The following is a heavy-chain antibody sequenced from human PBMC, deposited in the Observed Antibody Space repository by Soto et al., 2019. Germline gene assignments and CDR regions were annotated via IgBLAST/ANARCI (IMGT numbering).Heavy chain of an antibody. Sequence: ASVKVSCKASGGTFSSYTISWVRQAPGQGLEWMGRIIPILGIANYAQKFQGRVTITADKSTSTAYMELSSLRSEDTAVYYCARDGVYGDYVGGLVDPWGQGTLVTVSS. J-gene: IGHJ5*02. V-gene: IGHV1-69*04. CDR3: ARDGVYGDYVGGLVDP. CDR1: GGTFSSYT. D-gene: IGHD4-17*01. CDR2: IIPILGIA.